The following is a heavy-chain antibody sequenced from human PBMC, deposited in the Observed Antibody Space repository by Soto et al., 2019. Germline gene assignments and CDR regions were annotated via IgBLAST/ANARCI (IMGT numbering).Heavy chain of an antibody. J-gene: IGHJ5*02. CDR2: IWYDGSNK. V-gene: IGHV3-33*01. Sequence: QVQLVESGGGVVQPGRSLRLSCAASGFTFSSYGMHWVRQAPGKGLEWVAVIWYDGSNKYYADSVKGRFTISRDNSKNTLYLQMNSLRAEDTAVYYCARDRSYYDSSGTLVGWFDPWGQGTLVTVSS. CDR1: GFTFSSYG. CDR3: ARDRSYYDSSGTLVGWFDP. D-gene: IGHD3-22*01.